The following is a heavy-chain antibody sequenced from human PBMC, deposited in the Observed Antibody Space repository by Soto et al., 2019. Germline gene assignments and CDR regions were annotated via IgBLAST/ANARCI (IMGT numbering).Heavy chain of an antibody. CDR1: GGSFSGYF. J-gene: IGHJ4*02. CDR3: ARPHYDSNTFYYFFDY. Sequence: PSETLSLTCAVYGGSFSGYFWSWIRQPPGKGLEWIGEIFHGGSTNYSPSLKSRVTISVDTSENQFSLELGSVTAADTAVYYCARPHYDSNTFYYFFDYWGQGTLVTVSS. CDR2: IFHGGST. D-gene: IGHD3-22*01. V-gene: IGHV4-34*12.